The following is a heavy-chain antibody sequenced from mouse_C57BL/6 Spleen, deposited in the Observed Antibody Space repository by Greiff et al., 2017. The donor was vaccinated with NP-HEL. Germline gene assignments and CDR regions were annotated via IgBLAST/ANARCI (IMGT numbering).Heavy chain of an antibody. Sequence: VQLQQPGAELVRPGSSVKLSCKASGYTFTSYWMHWVKQRPIQGLEWIGNIDPSDSETHYNQKFKDKATLTVDKSSSTAYMQLSSLTSEDSAVYYCASSNYDYAMDYWGQGTSVTVSS. J-gene: IGHJ4*01. V-gene: IGHV1-52*01. D-gene: IGHD2-5*01. CDR3: ASSNYDYAMDY. CDR1: GYTFTSYW. CDR2: IDPSDSET.